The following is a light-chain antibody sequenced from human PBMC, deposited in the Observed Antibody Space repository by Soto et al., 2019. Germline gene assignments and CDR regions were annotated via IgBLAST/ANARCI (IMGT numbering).Light chain of an antibody. V-gene: IGKV3D-15*01. CDR1: QSVSSN. J-gene: IGKJ1*01. Sequence: EIVLTHSPGTLSLSPGERATLSCRASQSVSSNLAWYQQKPGQAPRLLIYGDSNRATGIPARFSGSGSGTEFTLTISSLQPDDFATYYCQQYNSYSWTFGQGTKVDIK. CDR3: QQYNSYSWT. CDR2: GDS.